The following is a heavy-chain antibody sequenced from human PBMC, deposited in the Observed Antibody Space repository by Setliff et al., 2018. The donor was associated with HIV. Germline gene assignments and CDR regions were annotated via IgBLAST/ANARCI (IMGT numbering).Heavy chain of an antibody. J-gene: IGHJ5*01. CDR1: GGSISSYF. D-gene: IGHD3-22*01. CDR2: ISTSGSA. CDR3: ATSSSSLHNWFDS. V-gene: IGHV4-4*09. Sequence: SETLSLTCTVSGGSISSYFWSWVRQPAGKRLEWIGHISTSGSASYNPSLESRTTISMDTSKNYFSLKLTSVTAADTAVYFCATSSSSLHNWFDSWGRGTPVTVSS.